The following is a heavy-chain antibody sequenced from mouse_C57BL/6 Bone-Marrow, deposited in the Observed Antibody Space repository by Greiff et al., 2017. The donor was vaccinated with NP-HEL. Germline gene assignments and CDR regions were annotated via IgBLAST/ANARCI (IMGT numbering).Heavy chain of an antibody. CDR3: ARRVTHDY. D-gene: IGHD2-2*01. CDR1: GYSFTGYY. V-gene: IGHV1-42*01. J-gene: IGHJ2*01. Sequence: VQLQQSGPELVKPGASVKLSCKASGYSFTGYYMNWVKQSPEKSLEWIGEINPSTGGTTYNQKFKAKATLTVDKSSSTAYMQLKSLTSEDSAVYYCARRVTHDYWCQGTTLTVTA. CDR2: INPSTGGT.